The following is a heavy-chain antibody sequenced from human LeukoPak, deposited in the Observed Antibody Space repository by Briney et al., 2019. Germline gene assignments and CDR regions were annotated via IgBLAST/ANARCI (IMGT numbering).Heavy chain of an antibody. D-gene: IGHD3-10*01. CDR2: FYSGGST. Sequence: PGGSLRLSCAASGFTVSNYYMSWVRQAPGKGLEWVSVFYSGGSTYYADSVKGRFTISRDNSKNTLYLQMNSLRAEDTAVYYCARDTTNYGFDYWGQGTLVTVSS. V-gene: IGHV3-53*01. CDR3: ARDTTNYGFDY. CDR1: GFTVSNYY. J-gene: IGHJ4*02.